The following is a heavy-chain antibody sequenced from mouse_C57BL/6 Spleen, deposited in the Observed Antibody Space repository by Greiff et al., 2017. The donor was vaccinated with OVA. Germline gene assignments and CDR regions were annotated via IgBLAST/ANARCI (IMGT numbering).Heavy chain of an antibody. CDR1: GYTFTSYG. CDR2: IYPRSGNT. D-gene: IGHD1-1*01. CDR3: AVRYYGSSYEGYYFDY. V-gene: IGHV1-81*01. J-gene: IGHJ2*01. Sequence: VQLVESGAELARPGASVKLSCKASGYTFTSYGISWVKQRTGQGLEWIGEIYPRSGNTYYNEKFKGKATLTADKSSSTAYMELRSLTSEDSAVYFCAVRYYGSSYEGYYFDYWGQGTTLTVSS.